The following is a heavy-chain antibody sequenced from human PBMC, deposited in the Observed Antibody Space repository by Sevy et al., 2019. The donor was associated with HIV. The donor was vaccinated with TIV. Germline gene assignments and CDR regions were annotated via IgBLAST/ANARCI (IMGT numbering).Heavy chain of an antibody. V-gene: IGHV3-30*02. CDR3: AEDKGFWSYYCRVYYYYGLDV. D-gene: IGHD3-3*01. J-gene: IGHJ6*02. Sequence: GGSLILSCAASGFTFSRNGMHWARQAPGKGLEWVAFMPSDGSNKYYADSVKGRFIISRVNSKNTLFLQMTSLRTEDKTVYSCAEDKGFWSYYCRVYYYYGLDVWGQGTTVTVSS. CDR2: MPSDGSNK. CDR1: GFTFSRNG.